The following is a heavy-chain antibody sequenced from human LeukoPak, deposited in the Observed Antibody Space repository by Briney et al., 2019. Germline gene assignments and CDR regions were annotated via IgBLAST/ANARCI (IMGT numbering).Heavy chain of an antibody. CDR2: ISGSGGST. D-gene: IGHD6-19*01. V-gene: IGHV3-23*01. CDR1: GFTFSGVA. J-gene: IGHJ4*02. Sequence: GGSLRLSCAASGFTFSGVALCGGRETLGGGGGWVSAISGSGGSTYYADSVKGRFTISRDNSKNTLYLQMNSLRAEDTAVYYCAKDLRPYSSGWYGYWGQGTLVTVSS. CDR3: AKDLRPYSSGWYGY.